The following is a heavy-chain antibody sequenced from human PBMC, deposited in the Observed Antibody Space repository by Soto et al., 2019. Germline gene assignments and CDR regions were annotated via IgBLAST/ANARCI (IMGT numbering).Heavy chain of an antibody. D-gene: IGHD3-10*01. CDR1: GGTFTNYA. V-gene: IGHV1-69*11. CDR3: ARDKDEYYGSGSIVFGC. CDR2: IIPVLGRG. J-gene: IGHJ4*02. Sequence: QVQLVQSGAEVKKPGSSVKVACQTSGGTFTNYAISWVRQAPGQGLEWMGEIIPVLGRGNYSQKFQGRVTITGDESTNTAYMELSSMRSEDTALYYGARDKDEYYGSGSIVFGCWGQGTLVTVAS.